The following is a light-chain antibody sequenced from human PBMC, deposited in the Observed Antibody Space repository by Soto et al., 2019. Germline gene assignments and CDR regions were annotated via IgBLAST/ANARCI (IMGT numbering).Light chain of an antibody. J-gene: IGLJ2*01. CDR3: AAWDDSLNALL. CDR1: SSNIGADYA. CDR2: DDT. Sequence: QSVLTQPPSVSGAPGQRVIISCTGSSSNIGADYAVHWYQHLPGTAPKLLITDDTSRPSGVPDRFSGSKSGASASLAISGLQPGDEADYFCAAWDDSLNALLFGGGTKVTVL. V-gene: IGLV1-40*01.